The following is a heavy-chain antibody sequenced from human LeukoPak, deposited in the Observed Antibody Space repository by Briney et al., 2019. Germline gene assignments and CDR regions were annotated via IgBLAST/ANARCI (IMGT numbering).Heavy chain of an antibody. V-gene: IGHV4-59*11. D-gene: IGHD5-18*01. Sequence: SETLSLTCTVSVGSISSRFWSWVRQPPGKGLDLIAYIYSTGNINYNPSLKSRVSMSVDTSKNQFSLNLNSVTAADTAVYYCARGNVNTAWNYFGMDVWGQGTTVTVSS. CDR1: VGSISSRF. CDR2: IYSTGNI. CDR3: ARGNVNTAWNYFGMDV. J-gene: IGHJ6*02.